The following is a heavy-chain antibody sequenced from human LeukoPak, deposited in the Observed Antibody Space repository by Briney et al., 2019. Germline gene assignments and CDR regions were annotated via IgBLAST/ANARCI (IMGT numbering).Heavy chain of an antibody. D-gene: IGHD3-22*01. CDR1: GFTFSSYS. Sequence: GGSLRLSCAASGFTFSSYSMNWVRQAPGKGLEWVSSISSSSSYIYYADSVKGRFTISRDNSKNTLYLQMNSLRAEDTAVYYCARDFYPYYYDSSGYVDYWGQGTLVTVSS. J-gene: IGHJ4*02. CDR3: ARDFYPYYYDSSGYVDY. V-gene: IGHV3-21*01. CDR2: ISSSSSYI.